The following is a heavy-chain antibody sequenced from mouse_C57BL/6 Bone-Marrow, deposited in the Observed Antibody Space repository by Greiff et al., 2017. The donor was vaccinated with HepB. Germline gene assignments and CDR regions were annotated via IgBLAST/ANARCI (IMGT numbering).Heavy chain of an antibody. CDR1: GYTFTSYG. CDR3: AIDYYGSSYWFAY. V-gene: IGHV1-81*01. D-gene: IGHD1-1*01. CDR2: IYPRSGNT. J-gene: IGHJ3*01. Sequence: VKLQESGAELARPGASVKLSCKASGYTFTSYGISWVKQRTGQGLEWIGEIYPRSGNTYYNEKFKGKATLTADKSSSTAYMELRSLTSEDSAVYFCAIDYYGSSYWFAYWGQGTLVTVSA.